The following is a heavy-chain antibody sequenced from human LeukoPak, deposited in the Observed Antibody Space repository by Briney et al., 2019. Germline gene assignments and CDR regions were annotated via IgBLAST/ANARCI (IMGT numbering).Heavy chain of an antibody. CDR2: IIPIFGTA. D-gene: IGHD6-19*01. CDR3: ARADGIAVAGIYYYYGMDV. J-gene: IGHJ6*04. Sequence: LVKVSCKASGGTFSSYAISWVRQAPGQGLEWMGGIIPIFGTANYAQKFQGRVTITADKSTSTAYMELSSLRSEDTAVYYCARADGIAVAGIYYYYGMDVWGKGTTVTVSS. CDR1: GGTFSSYA. V-gene: IGHV1-69*06.